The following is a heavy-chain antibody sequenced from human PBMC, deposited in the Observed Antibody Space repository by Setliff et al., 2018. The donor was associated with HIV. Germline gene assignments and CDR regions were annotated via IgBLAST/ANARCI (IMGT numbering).Heavy chain of an antibody. D-gene: IGHD3-10*01. CDR1: GGSFTNFY. Sequence: SETLSLTCVVYGGSFTNFYWGWIRQPPGKGLECIGEINHSGTTYYNPSLESRVTISIDTPTNQFSLRLNSVTAADTAVFYCARLGVRGVEFDSWGQGTLVTVSS. J-gene: IGHJ4*02. CDR2: INHSGTT. V-gene: IGHV4-34*01. CDR3: ARLGVRGVEFDS.